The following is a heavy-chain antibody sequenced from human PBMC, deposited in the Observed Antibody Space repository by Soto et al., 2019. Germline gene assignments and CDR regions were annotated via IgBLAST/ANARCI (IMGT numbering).Heavy chain of an antibody. Sequence: QVQLQESGPGLVKPSGSLSLTCAVSGGSISSSNWWSWVRQPPGKGLEWIGEIYHSGSTNYNPSLKSRVTISVDKSKNQFSPKLSSVTAADTAVYYCANLAGGSGSYIGGTEYFQHWGQGTLVTVSS. J-gene: IGHJ1*01. CDR2: IYHSGST. CDR1: GGSISSSNW. D-gene: IGHD3-10*01. V-gene: IGHV4-4*02. CDR3: ANLAGGSGSYIGGTEYFQH.